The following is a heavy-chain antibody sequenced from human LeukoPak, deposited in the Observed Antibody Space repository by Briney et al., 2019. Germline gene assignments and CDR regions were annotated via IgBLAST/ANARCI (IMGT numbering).Heavy chain of an antibody. CDR3: SRDGPSGSNMASDY. D-gene: IGHD1-26*01. J-gene: IGHJ4*02. CDR2: ILPNTGGT. CDR1: GSTFSGFH. V-gene: IGHV1-2*02. Sequence: ASVKVSCKASGSTFSGFHMHWVRQAPGQGLEWMGWILPNTGGTHYGQKFQGRVIMTGDTSINTAYIELTRLTSDDTAVYYCSRDGPSGSNMASDYWGQGTLVTVSS.